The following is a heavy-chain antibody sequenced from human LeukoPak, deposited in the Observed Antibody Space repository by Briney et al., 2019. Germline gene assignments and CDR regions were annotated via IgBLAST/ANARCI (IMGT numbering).Heavy chain of an antibody. CDR1: GFTFSSYG. CDR2: ISYDGSNK. CDR3: AKTYSSGWFYYYYGMDV. J-gene: IGHJ6*02. Sequence: GGSLRLSCAASGFTFSSYGMHWVRQAPGKGLEWVAVISYDGSNKYYADSVKGRFTISRDNSKNTLYLQMNSLRAEDTAVYYCAKTYSSGWFYYYYGMDVWGQGTTVTVSS. D-gene: IGHD6-19*01. V-gene: IGHV3-30*18.